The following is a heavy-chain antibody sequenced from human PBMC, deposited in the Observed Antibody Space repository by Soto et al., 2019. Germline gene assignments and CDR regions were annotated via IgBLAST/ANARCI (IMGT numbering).Heavy chain of an antibody. Sequence: EVQLVESGGGLVQPGGSLRLSCAASGFTVSSNYMSWVRQAPGKGLEWVSVIYSGGSTYYADSVKGRFTISRDNSKITLYLQMNSLRAEDTAVYYCARDWREGGYCSGGSCYRDYWGQGTLVTVSS. V-gene: IGHV3-66*01. CDR1: GFTVSSNY. CDR3: ARDWREGGYCSGGSCYRDY. CDR2: IYSGGST. J-gene: IGHJ4*02. D-gene: IGHD2-15*01.